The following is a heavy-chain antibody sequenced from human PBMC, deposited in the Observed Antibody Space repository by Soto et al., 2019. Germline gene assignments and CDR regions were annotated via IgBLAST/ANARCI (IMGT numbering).Heavy chain of an antibody. CDR3: TRDKPLPHYSGLGKVYYGMDV. J-gene: IGHJ6*02. Sequence: SETLSLTCTVSGGSINNYFWSWVRQPPGKELEWIAIIYYSGDTNYNPSLKSRVTISIDRSKNQISLKLSSVTAADTAVYYCTRDKPLPHYSGLGKVYYGMDVWGQGTTVTVSS. CDR2: IYYSGDT. D-gene: IGHD3-10*01. CDR1: GGSINNYF. V-gene: IGHV4-59*12.